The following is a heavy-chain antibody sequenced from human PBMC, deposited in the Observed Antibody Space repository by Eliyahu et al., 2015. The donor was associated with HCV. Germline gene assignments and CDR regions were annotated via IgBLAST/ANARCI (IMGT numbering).Heavy chain of an antibody. CDR3: ASGGGGIAVTGTGGWFDP. V-gene: IGHV4-59*01. CDR1: GXSITTYX. D-gene: IGHD6-19*01. CDR2: IHYSGST. Sequence: QVQLQESGPGLVXPSETXSLTCXXSGXSITTYXWSWIRQPPGKGLEWIGYIHYSGSTNYXPSLKXRVTISVDTSKNQFSLNLTSVTTADTAMYYCASGGGGIAVTGTGGWFDPWGQGTLVTVSS. J-gene: IGHJ5*02.